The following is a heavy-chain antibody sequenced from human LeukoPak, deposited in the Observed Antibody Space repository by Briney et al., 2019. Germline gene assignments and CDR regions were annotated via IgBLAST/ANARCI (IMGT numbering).Heavy chain of an antibody. Sequence: GASVKVSCKASGGTXSSYAISRVRQAPGQGLEWMGGIIPIFGTANYAQKFQGRVTITADESTSTAYMELSSLRSEDTAVYYCARDLGAMNYDILTGYFDIWGQGTMVTVSS. V-gene: IGHV1-69*13. CDR1: GGTXSSYA. J-gene: IGHJ3*02. CDR3: ARDLGAMNYDILTGYFDI. CDR2: IIPIFGTA. D-gene: IGHD3-9*01.